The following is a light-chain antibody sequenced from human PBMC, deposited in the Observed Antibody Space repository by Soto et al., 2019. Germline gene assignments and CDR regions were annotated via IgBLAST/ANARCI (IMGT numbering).Light chain of an antibody. CDR3: CSYAGSYSYV. CDR2: EVS. J-gene: IGLJ1*01. Sequence: QSALTQPPSASGSPGQSVTISCTGTSSDVGDNYVSWYQQHLGKAPKLIIYEVSQRPSGVPDRFSGSKSGNTASLTVSGLQTEDEADYYCCSYAGSYSYVFGNGTKVTVL. CDR1: SSDVGDNY. V-gene: IGLV2-8*01.